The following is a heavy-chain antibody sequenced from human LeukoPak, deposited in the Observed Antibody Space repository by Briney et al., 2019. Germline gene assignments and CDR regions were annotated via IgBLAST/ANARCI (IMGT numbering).Heavy chain of an antibody. Sequence: ASVKVSCKVSGYTLTKLSMHWVRQAPGKGLEWRGGFDPEDGETIYAQKFQGRVTMTEDTSTDTAYMELSSLRSEDTAVYYCATDLGIATNVPRWGQGTLVTVSS. CDR1: GYTLTKLS. J-gene: IGHJ4*02. V-gene: IGHV1-24*01. D-gene: IGHD6-13*01. CDR3: ATDLGIATNVPR. CDR2: FDPEDGET.